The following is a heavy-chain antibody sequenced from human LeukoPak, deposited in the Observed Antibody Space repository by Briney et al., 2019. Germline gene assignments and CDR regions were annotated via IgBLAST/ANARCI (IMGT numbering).Heavy chain of an antibody. Sequence: SETLSLTCTVSGGSISSSSNYWGWIRQPPGKVLEWIGSINYSGSTYYNPSLKSRVTISVDTSKNQFSLKLSSVTAADTAVYYCAKKGDTGNYDIWGQGAMVTVSS. CDR2: INYSGST. CDR3: AKKGDTGNYDI. J-gene: IGHJ3*02. V-gene: IGHV4-39*01. D-gene: IGHD1-26*01. CDR1: GGSISSSSNY.